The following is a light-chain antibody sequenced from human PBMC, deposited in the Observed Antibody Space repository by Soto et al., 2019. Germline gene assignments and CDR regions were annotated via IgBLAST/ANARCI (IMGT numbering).Light chain of an antibody. V-gene: IGKV3-15*01. Sequence: EIVMTQSPATLSVSPGERATLSCRASQSISSDVARYQQKPGQAPRLLIYGASTTATGIPARFSGSGSGTEFTLTISSLQSEDFAVYNCQQYNKWPRTFGQGTKVEIK. CDR2: GAS. CDR3: QQYNKWPRT. CDR1: QSISSD. J-gene: IGKJ2*01.